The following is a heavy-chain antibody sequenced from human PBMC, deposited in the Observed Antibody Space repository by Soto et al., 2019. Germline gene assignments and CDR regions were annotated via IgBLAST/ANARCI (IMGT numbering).Heavy chain of an antibody. J-gene: IGHJ4*02. CDR3: ASYRGSGTLDY. CDR2: IYYSGST. CDR1: GGSISSYY. D-gene: IGHD2-21*01. Sequence: SETLSLTCTVSGGSISSYYWSWIRQPPGKGLEWIGYIYYSGSTTYNPSLKSRVTISVDTSKNQFSLKLSSVTAADTAVYYCASYRGSGTLDYWGQGTLVTVSS. V-gene: IGHV4-59*01.